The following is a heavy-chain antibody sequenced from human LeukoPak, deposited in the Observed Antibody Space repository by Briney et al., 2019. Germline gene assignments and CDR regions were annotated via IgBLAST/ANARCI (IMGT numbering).Heavy chain of an antibody. D-gene: IGHD3-10*01. CDR3: AKGPRTVRFGDRHKGMFDY. CDR2: ISGSGGST. V-gene: IGHV3-23*01. J-gene: IGHJ4*02. Sequence: GGSLRLSCAASGFTFSSYAMSWVRQAPGKGLEWVSAISGSGGSTYYADSVKGRFTISRDNSKNTLYLQMNSLRAEDTAVYYCAKGPRTVRFGDRHKGMFDYWGQGTLVTVSS. CDR1: GFTFSSYA.